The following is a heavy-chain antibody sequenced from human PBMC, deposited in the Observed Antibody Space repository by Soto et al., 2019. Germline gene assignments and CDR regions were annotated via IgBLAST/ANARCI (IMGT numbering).Heavy chain of an antibody. CDR1: GGSFSGYY. D-gene: IGHD3-10*01. J-gene: IGHJ6*02. Sequence: PSETLSLTCAVYGGSFSGYYWSWIRQPPGKGLEWIGEINHSGSTNYNPSLKSRVTISVGASKNQFSLKLSSVTAADTAVYYCARFLNFVVRAQGSGMDVWGQGTTVTVSS. CDR2: INHSGST. V-gene: IGHV4-34*01. CDR3: ARFLNFVVRAQGSGMDV.